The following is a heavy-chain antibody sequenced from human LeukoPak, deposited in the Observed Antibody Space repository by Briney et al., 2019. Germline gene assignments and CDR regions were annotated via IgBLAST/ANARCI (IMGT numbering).Heavy chain of an antibody. CDR1: GGSFSDYY. V-gene: IGHV4-34*01. CDR3: ARSYYYDGFDYSLGF. D-gene: IGHD3-22*01. CDR2: INHSGIN. J-gene: IGHJ4*02. Sequence: SETLSLTCAVYGGSFSDYYWSWVRQPPGKGLEWIGEINHSGINRYNLSLKSRLTISIDTSKNQFSLKLSSVTAADTAKYYCARSYYYDGFDYSLGFWGQGTLVTVSS.